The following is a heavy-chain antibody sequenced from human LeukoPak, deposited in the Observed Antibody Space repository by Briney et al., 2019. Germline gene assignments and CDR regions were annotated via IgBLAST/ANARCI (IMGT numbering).Heavy chain of an antibody. J-gene: IGHJ2*01. V-gene: IGHV4-59*01. CDR3: ARAGMGLEWYLYWYFDL. CDR2: IYYSGST. CDR1: GGSISSYY. D-gene: IGHD3-3*01. Sequence: SETLSLTCTVSGGSISSYYWSWIRQPPEKGLEWIGYIYYSGSTNYNPSLKSRVTISVDTSKNQFSLKLSSVTAADTAVYYCARAGMGLEWYLYWYFDLWGRGTLVTVSS.